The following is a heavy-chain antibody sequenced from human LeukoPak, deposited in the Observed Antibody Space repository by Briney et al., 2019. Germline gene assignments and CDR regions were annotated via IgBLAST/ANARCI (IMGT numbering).Heavy chain of an antibody. CDR3: ATYRQVLLPFES. V-gene: IGHV3-30*02. CDR1: GFTFSSYG. CDR2: TRYDGSNK. J-gene: IGHJ4*02. Sequence: GGSLRLSCAASGFTFSSYGMHWVRQAPGKGLEWVAFTRYDGSNKYYADSVKGRFTISRDNSKSTLSLQMNSLRAEDTAIYYCATYRQVLLPFESWGQGTLVTVSS. D-gene: IGHD2-8*02.